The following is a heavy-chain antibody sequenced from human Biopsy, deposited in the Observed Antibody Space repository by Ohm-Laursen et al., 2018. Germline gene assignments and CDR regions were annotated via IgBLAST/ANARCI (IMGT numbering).Heavy chain of an antibody. D-gene: IGHD1-26*01. CDR3: ARVGAGAPSIDYFDY. Sequence: TLSLTWTVSGGSIGSFFWSWIRQPPGKGLEWLGYIYYSGSTNYNPSLRSRVTISVDRSKNQFSLELSSVTAADTAVYYCARVGAGAPSIDYFDYWGQGALVTVSS. CDR2: IYYSGST. V-gene: IGHV4-59*01. J-gene: IGHJ4*02. CDR1: GGSIGSFF.